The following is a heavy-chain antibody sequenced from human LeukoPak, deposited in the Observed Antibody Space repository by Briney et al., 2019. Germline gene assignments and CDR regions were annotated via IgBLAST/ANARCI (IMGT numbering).Heavy chain of an antibody. CDR2: INTNTGNP. J-gene: IGHJ6*02. CDR3: ARGHYDFWSGYYTGPSGMDV. Sequence: ASVKVSCKASGYTFTSYAMNWVRQAPGQGLEWMGWINTNTGNPTYAQGFTGRFVFSLDTSVSTAYLQISSLKAEDTAVYYCARGHYDFWSGYYTGPSGMDVWSQGTTVTVSS. CDR1: GYTFTSYA. D-gene: IGHD3-3*01. V-gene: IGHV7-4-1*02.